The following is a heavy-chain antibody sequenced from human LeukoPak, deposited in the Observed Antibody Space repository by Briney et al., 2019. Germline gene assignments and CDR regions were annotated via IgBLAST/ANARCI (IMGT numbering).Heavy chain of an antibody. CDR3: ARGERYCSGGSCYSELDY. CDR2: IIPIFGTA. V-gene: IGHV1-69*13. J-gene: IGHJ4*02. CDR1: GGTFSSYA. D-gene: IGHD2-15*01. Sequence: GASVKVSCKASGGTFSSYAISWVRQAPGRGLEWMGGIIPIFGTANYAQKFQGRVTITADESTSTAYMELSSLRSEDTAVYYCARGERYCSGGSCYSELDYWGQGTLVTVSS.